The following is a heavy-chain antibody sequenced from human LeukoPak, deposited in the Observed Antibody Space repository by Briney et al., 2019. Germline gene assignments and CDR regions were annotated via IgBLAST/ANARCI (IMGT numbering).Heavy chain of an antibody. CDR1: GFTFSDYY. J-gene: IGHJ4*02. D-gene: IGHD6-19*01. CDR3: ARDQTPRVRIAVAGDIDY. Sequence: GGSLRLSCAASGFTFSDYYMSWIRQAPGKGLEWVSYISSSGSTIYYADSVKGRFTISRDNAKNSLYLQMNSPRAEDTAVYYCARDQTPRVRIAVAGDIDYWGQGTLVTVSS. V-gene: IGHV3-11*04. CDR2: ISSSGSTI.